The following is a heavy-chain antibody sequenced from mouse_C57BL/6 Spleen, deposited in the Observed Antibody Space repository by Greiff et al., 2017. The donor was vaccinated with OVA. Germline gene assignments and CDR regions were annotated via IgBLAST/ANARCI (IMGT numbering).Heavy chain of an antibody. J-gene: IGHJ2*01. Sequence: VQLQQPGAELVRPGSSVKLSCKASGYTFTSYWMHWVKQRPIQGLEWIGNIDPSDSETHYNQKFKDKATLTVDKSSSTAYMQLSSLTSEDSAVYYCARGGGYDYYFDYWGQGTTLTVSS. V-gene: IGHV1-52*01. CDR1: GYTFTSYW. D-gene: IGHD2-2*01. CDR2: IDPSDSET. CDR3: ARGGGYDYYFDY.